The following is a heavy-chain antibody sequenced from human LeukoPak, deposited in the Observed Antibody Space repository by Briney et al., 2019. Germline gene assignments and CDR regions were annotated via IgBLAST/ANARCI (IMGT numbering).Heavy chain of an antibody. CDR1: GFTFSSYA. V-gene: IGHV3-30*04. J-gene: IGHJ4*02. D-gene: IGHD3-22*01. CDR3: ARGGYDSSGYLDY. Sequence: PGGSLRLSCAASGFTFSSYAMHWVRQAPGKGLEWVAVISYDGSNKYYADSVKGRFTISRDNSKNTLYLQMNSLRAEDTAVYYCARGGYDSSGYLDYWGQGTLVTVSS. CDR2: ISYDGSNK.